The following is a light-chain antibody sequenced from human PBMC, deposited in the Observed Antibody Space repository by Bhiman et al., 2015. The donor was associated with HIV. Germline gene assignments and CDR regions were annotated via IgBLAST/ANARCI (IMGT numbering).Light chain of an antibody. J-gene: IGLJ1*01. CDR1: SLNIGNHY. Sequence: QSVLTQPPSLSAAPGQKVTISCSGSSLNIGNHYVSWYQQVPGTAPKLLIYEDNKRPSGIPDRFSGSKSGTSATLGITGLQTGDEADYYCGTWDSSLSAGEVFGTGTKVTVL. V-gene: IGLV1-51*02. CDR2: EDN. CDR3: GTWDSSLSAGEV.